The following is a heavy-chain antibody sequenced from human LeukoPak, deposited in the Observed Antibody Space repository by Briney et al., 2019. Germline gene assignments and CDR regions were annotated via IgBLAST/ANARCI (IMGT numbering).Heavy chain of an antibody. V-gene: IGHV3-7*01. CDR2: IKQDGSEK. J-gene: IGHJ4*02. Sequence: GGSLRLSCAASGFTFSIYWMNWVRQAPGKGLEWVANIKQDGSEKYYVDSVKGRFTISRDNAKNSLYLQMNSLRSEDTAVYYCARGTVTKASSWSNLFDYWGQGTLVTVSS. D-gene: IGHD6-13*01. CDR3: ARGTVTKASSWSNLFDY. CDR1: GFTFSIYW.